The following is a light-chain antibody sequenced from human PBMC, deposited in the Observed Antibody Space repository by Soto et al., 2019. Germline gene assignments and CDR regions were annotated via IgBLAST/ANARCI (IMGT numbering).Light chain of an antibody. CDR3: QSYDSSLSGVI. CDR1: SSNIGAGYD. J-gene: IGLJ2*01. V-gene: IGLV1-40*01. CDR2: GNS. Sequence: QSVLTQPPSVSGAPGQRVTISCTGSSSNIGAGYDVHWYQQLRGTAPKLLIYGNSNRPSGVPDRFSGSKSGTSASLAITGLQAEDEADYYCQSYDSSLSGVIFGRGTKVIVL.